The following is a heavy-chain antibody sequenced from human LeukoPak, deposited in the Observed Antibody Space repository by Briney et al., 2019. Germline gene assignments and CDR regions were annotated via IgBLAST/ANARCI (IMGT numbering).Heavy chain of an antibody. CDR2: VSDTGDLR. CDR3: VKGGLRSGYSFED. Sequence: PGGSLRLSCAASGFTFYTHAISWVRQGPGKGLEWVAAVSDTGDLRYSANSVKGRFAISRDNSKNTAFLQMYSLRAEDTALYYCVKGGLRSGYSFEDWGQGTLVSVSS. D-gene: IGHD3-9*01. CDR1: GFTFYTHA. V-gene: IGHV3-23*01. J-gene: IGHJ4*02.